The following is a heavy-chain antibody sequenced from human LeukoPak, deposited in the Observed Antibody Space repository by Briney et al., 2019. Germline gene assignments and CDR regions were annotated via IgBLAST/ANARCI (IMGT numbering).Heavy chain of an antibody. CDR3: ARGRKLGIDY. J-gene: IGHJ4*02. Sequence: GGSLRLSCAASGFTFSSYEMNWVRQAPGKGLEWVSYISGSGSTIYYADSVKGRFTISRDNAKNSLYLQMNSLRAEDTAVYYCARGRKLGIDYWGQGTLVTVSS. CDR1: GFTFSSYE. CDR2: ISGSGSTI. V-gene: IGHV3-48*03. D-gene: IGHD7-27*01.